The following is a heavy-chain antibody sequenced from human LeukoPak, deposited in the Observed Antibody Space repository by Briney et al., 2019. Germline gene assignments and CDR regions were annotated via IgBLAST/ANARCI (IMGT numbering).Heavy chain of an antibody. D-gene: IGHD3-3*01. CDR2: IISKGAGGTK. CDR3: IWMNTPNMLGF. Sequence: GGSLRLSCVVSGLTFRDAWPSWVRQAPGKGLEWIGRIISKGAGGTKDYGAAVKGRFTISRDDSENTMYLQMSSLQTEDTAMYYCIWMNTPNMLGFWGQGTLVTVSS. V-gene: IGHV3-15*01. J-gene: IGHJ4*02. CDR1: GLTFRDAW.